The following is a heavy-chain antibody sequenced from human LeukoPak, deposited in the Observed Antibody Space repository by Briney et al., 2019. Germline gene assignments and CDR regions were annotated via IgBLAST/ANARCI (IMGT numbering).Heavy chain of an antibody. D-gene: IGHD2-2*01. CDR1: GFTFSSYS. Sequence: GGSLRLSCAASGFTFSSYSMNWVRQAPGKGLEWVSYISSSSSTIYYADSVKGRFTISRDNAKNSLYLQMNSLRAEDTAVYYCARDLVVPAAVDFDYWGQGTLVTVSS. CDR3: ARDLVVPAAVDFDY. V-gene: IGHV3-48*01. CDR2: ISSSSSTI. J-gene: IGHJ4*02.